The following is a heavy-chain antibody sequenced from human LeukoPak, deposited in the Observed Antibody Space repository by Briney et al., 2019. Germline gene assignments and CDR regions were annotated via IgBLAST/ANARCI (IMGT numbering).Heavy chain of an antibody. CDR1: GFTFSSYS. CDR2: ISSSSSYI. CDR3: ARDRVFGVVIGARFDY. D-gene: IGHD3-3*01. J-gene: IGHJ4*02. V-gene: IGHV3-21*01. Sequence: GGSLRLSCAASGFTFSSYSMTWVRQAPGKGLEWVSSISSSSSYIYYADSVKGRFTISRDNAKNSLYLQMNSLRAEDTAVYYCARDRVFGVVIGARFDYWGQGTLVTVSS.